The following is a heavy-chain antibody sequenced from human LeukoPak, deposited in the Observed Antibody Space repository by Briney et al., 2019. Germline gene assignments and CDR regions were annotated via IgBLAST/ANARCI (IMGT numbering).Heavy chain of an antibody. J-gene: IGHJ4*02. Sequence: GASVKVSCKASGYTFISYGISWVRQAPGQGIEWMGWINPYNGNTNYAQKLQGRVTMTTDTSTSTAYMELRSLRSDDTAVYYCARVAAADYFDYWGQGTLVTVSS. CDR3: ARVAAADYFDY. D-gene: IGHD6-13*01. CDR2: INPYNGNT. CDR1: GYTFISYG. V-gene: IGHV1-18*01.